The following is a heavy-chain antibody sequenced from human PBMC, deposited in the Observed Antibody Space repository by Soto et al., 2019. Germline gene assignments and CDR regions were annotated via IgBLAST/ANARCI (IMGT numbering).Heavy chain of an antibody. CDR3: ARWAQRYGMDV. V-gene: IGHV4-31*03. J-gene: IGHJ6*02. Sequence: TLSLTCTVSGGSISSGGYYWSWVRQHPGKGLEWIGYIYSSGSPSYTPSLKSRVTMSVDTSKNQFSLKLTSVTAADTAVYYCARWAQRYGMDVWGQGTTVTVSS. CDR2: IYSSGSP. CDR1: GGSISSGGYY.